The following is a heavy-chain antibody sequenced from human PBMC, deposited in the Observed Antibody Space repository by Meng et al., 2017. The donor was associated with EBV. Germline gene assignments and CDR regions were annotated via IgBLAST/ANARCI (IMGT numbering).Heavy chain of an antibody. CDR1: GASVSGGTYH. CDR3: AKSRSSTPGVVDY. Sequence: GPLKELGPGCVQPSATLSLPCTVSGASVSGGTYHWSWIRQPPGKELEWIGYIYDGGTTIYNPSLKSRVTILVDASKNQFSLKLSSVTTADTAVYYCAKSRSSTPGVVDYWGQGTLVTVSS. J-gene: IGHJ4*02. D-gene: IGHD3-10*01. CDR2: IYDGGTT. V-gene: IGHV4-61*01.